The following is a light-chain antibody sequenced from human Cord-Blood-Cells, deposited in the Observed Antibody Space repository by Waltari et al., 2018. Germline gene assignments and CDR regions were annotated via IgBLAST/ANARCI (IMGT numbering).Light chain of an antibody. CDR2: WAS. Sequence: DIVMTQSPDSLAVSLGERATINCKSSQSVLYSPNNKNYVAWYHQKPGQPPKLLIYWASTLECGVPERFSGSGSWTDFTLTISSLQAEDVAVYYCQQYYSTPLTFGGGTKVEIK. V-gene: IGKV4-1*01. CDR1: QSVLYSPNNKNY. J-gene: IGKJ4*01. CDR3: QQYYSTPLT.